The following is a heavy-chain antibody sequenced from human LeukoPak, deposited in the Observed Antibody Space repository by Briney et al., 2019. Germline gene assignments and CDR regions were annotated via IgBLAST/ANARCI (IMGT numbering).Heavy chain of an antibody. CDR2: ISHIGTT. CDR1: GDSISSGAYY. V-gene: IGHV4-31*03. CDR3: ARAMITFGGVIDLFDY. Sequence: PSETLSLTCTVSGDSISSGAYYWTWVRQYPGTGLEWIGYISHIGTTYNNPSLKSRVSISVDTSRNQLSLRLTSVTAADTAVYYCARAMITFGGVIDLFDYWGQGTLVTVSS. D-gene: IGHD3-16*02. J-gene: IGHJ4*02.